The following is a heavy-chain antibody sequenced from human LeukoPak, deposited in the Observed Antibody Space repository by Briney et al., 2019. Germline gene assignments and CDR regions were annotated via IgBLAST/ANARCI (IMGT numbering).Heavy chain of an antibody. CDR1: GFTFSSYS. D-gene: IGHD2-2*01. Sequence: GGSLRLSCAASGFTFSSYSMNWVRQAPGKRLEWVSSISSSSSYIYYADSVKGRFTISRDNAKNSLYLQMNSLRAEDTAVYYCAREVGGIYCSSTSCPLAYWGQGTLVTVSS. V-gene: IGHV3-21*01. CDR2: ISSSSSYI. J-gene: IGHJ4*02. CDR3: AREVGGIYCSSTSCPLAY.